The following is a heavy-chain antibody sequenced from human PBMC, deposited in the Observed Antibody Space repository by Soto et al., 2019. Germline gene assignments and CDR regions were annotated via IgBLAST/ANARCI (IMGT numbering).Heavy chain of an antibody. CDR3: ARDTKWGSGRFNS. D-gene: IGHD3-10*01. J-gene: IGHJ5*01. V-gene: IGHV3-74*01. CDR2: INSDGIST. CDR1: GFTFSTSW. Sequence: GSLRLSCVASGFTFSTSWMHWVRQAPGKGLVWVSRINSDGISTNYADYADSVKGRFTISRDNAENTLYLQMNSLRAEDTAVYYCARDTKWGSGRFNSWGQGTRVTVSS.